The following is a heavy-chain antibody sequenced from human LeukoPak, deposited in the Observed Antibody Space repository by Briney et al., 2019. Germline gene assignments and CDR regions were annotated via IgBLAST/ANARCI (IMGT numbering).Heavy chain of an antibody. D-gene: IGHD2/OR15-2a*01. CDR2: INHSGST. V-gene: IGHV4-34*01. CDR1: GGSFSGYY. Sequence: SETLSLTCAVYGGSFSGYYWSWIRHPPGKGLEWIGEINHSGSTNYNPSLKSRVTISVDTSKNQFSLRLTSVTAADTSMYYCTRSFFKHFDPWGQGTLVTVSS. J-gene: IGHJ5*02. CDR3: TRSFFKHFDP.